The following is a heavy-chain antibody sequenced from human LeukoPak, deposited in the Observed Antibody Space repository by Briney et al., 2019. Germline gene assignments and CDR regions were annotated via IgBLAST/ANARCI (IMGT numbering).Heavy chain of an antibody. V-gene: IGHV4-59*01. J-gene: IGHJ4*02. CDR3: ARSGVTTPSFYFDY. D-gene: IGHD4-17*01. CDR1: GGSMSSYY. Sequence: SETLSLTCTVSGGSMSSYYWSWIRQPPGKGLEWIGYIFYSGSTNYNPSLKSRVTISVDTSKNQFSLKLSSVTAADTAVYYCARSGVTTPSFYFDYWGQGTLVTVSS. CDR2: IFYSGST.